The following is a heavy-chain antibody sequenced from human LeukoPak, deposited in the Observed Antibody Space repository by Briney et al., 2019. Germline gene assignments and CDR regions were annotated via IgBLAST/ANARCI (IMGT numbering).Heavy chain of an antibody. CDR2: IIPIFGTA. CDR1: GGTFSSYA. J-gene: IGHJ6*02. CDR3: ASSAYYDSSGYSGYYGMDV. Sequence: GASVKVSCKASGGTFSSYAISWVRQAPGQGLEWMGGIIPIFGTANYAQKFQGRVTITADESTSTAYMELSSLRSEDTAVYYCASSAYYDSSGYSGYYGMDVWGQGTTVTVSS. V-gene: IGHV1-69*13. D-gene: IGHD3-22*01.